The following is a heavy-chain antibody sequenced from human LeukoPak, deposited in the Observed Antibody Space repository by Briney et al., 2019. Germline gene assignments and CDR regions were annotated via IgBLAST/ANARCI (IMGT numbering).Heavy chain of an antibody. J-gene: IGHJ4*02. V-gene: IGHV3-74*01. CDR2: INSDGSST. Sequence: TGGSLRLSCAASGFTFSSYWMHWVRQAPGKGLVWVSRINSDGSSTGYADSVKGRFTISRDNAKNTLYLQMNSLRAEDTAVYYCARDRGSTELDYWGQGTLVTVSS. D-gene: IGHD6-13*01. CDR1: GFTFSSYW. CDR3: ARDRGSTELDY.